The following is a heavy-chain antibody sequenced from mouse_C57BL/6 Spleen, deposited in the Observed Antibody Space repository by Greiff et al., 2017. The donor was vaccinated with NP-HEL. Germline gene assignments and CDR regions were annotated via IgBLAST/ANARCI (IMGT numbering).Heavy chain of an antibody. CDR3: ERGGGGDYFDY. CDR2: INYDGSST. V-gene: IGHV5-16*01. J-gene: IGHJ2*01. Sequence: EVMLVESEGGLVQPGSSMKLSCTASGFTFSDYYMAWVRQVPEKGLEWVANINYDGSSTYYLDSLKSRFIISRDNAKNILYLQMSSLKSEDTATYYGERGGGGDYFDYWGQGTTLTVSS. CDR1: GFTFSDYY.